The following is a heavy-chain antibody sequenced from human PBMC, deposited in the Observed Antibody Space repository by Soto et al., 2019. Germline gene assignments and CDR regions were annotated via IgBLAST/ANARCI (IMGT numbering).Heavy chain of an antibody. D-gene: IGHD3-9*01. J-gene: IGHJ5*02. CDR3: ARDGLDILTGYAYNWFDP. CDR1: GYTFTNNG. CDR2: ISAYNGHT. V-gene: IGHV1-18*01. Sequence: GASVKVSCKASGYTFTNNGINWVRQAPGQGLEWVGWISAYNGHTNYAHRLQGRVTMTTDTSTNTAYMELRSLRSDDTAVYYCARDGLDILTGYAYNWFDPWGQGTLVTVSS.